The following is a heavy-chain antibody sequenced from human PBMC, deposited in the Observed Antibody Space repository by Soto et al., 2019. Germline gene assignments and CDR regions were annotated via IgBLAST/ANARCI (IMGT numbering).Heavy chain of an antibody. J-gene: IGHJ6*02. V-gene: IGHV3-7*03. CDR2: IKEDGSDK. Sequence: GGSLRLSCVASGFTFNTYWMSWVRQAPGEGLEWVANIKEDGSDKYYVDSVKGRLTISRDDSKNTLYLQMNSLRVEDTAVYYCEKDTPWTVGPIAMDVWGQGTTVTVSS. D-gene: IGHD3-10*01. CDR1: GFTFNTYW. CDR3: EKDTPWTVGPIAMDV.